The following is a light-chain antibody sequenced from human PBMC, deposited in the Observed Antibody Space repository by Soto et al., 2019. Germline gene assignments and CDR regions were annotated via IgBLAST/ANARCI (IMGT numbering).Light chain of an antibody. J-gene: IGLJ1*01. V-gene: IGLV2-14*02. CDR1: SSDIGTYNF. Sequence: QSVLAQPASVSGSPGQSITISCTGTSSDIGTYNFVSWYQQHPGKAPKFMIYDDTKRPSGVSNRFSGSKSGNTASLTISGLQAEDEADYYCSSYTSSSPYVFGTGTKVTVL. CDR3: SSYTSSSPYV. CDR2: DDT.